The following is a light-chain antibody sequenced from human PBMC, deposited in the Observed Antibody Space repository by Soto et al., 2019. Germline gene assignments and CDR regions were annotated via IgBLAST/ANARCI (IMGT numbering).Light chain of an antibody. Sequence: QSVLTQPPSASGTPGQRVTISCSGSSSNIGSNYGYWYQQLPGTAPKFLIYRNDQRHSGVPDRFSGSKSGTSASLAISGLRSEDEADYYCAAWDESLSAHLVFGVGTKLTVL. CDR2: RND. CDR1: SSNIGSNY. V-gene: IGLV1-47*01. J-gene: IGLJ2*01. CDR3: AAWDESLSAHLV.